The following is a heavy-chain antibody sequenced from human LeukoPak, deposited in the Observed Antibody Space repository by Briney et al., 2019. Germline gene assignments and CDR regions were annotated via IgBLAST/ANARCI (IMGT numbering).Heavy chain of an antibody. Sequence: PSETLSLTCTVSGGSISSSSYYWGWIRQPPGKGLEWIGSIYHSGSTNYNPSLKSRVTISVDTSKNQFSLKLSSVTAADTAVYYCARGRVQRADYWGQGTLVTVSS. CDR2: IYHSGST. D-gene: IGHD1-1*01. V-gene: IGHV4-39*07. CDR3: ARGRVQRADY. CDR1: GGSISSSSYY. J-gene: IGHJ4*02.